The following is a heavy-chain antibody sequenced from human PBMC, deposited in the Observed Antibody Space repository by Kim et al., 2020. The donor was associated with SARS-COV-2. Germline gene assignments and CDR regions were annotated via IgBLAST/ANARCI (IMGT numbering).Heavy chain of an antibody. V-gene: IGHV3-23*01. D-gene: IGHD3-22*01. Sequence: SVKGRFTISIDNSKNTLYLQMNSLRAEDTAVYYCAKSSEDDSSGYYCFDYWGQGTLVTVSS. CDR3: AKSSEDDSSGYYCFDY. J-gene: IGHJ4*02.